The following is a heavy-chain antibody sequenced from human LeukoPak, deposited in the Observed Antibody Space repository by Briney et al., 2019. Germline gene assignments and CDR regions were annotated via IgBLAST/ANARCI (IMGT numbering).Heavy chain of an antibody. CDR1: GYSFTSYW. J-gene: IGHJ4*02. D-gene: IGHD3-16*01. Sequence: GESLKISCKGSGYSFTSYWIGWVRQMPGKGLEWMGIIYPGDSDTRYSPSFQGQVTISADRSISTAYLQMNSLRAEDTAVYYCAKDKVGWGRDFDYWGQGTLVTVSS. CDR2: IYPGDSDT. CDR3: AKDKVGWGRDFDY. V-gene: IGHV5-51*01.